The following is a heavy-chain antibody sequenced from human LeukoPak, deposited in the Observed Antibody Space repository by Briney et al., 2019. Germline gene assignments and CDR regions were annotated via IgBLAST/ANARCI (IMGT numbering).Heavy chain of an antibody. CDR1: GGSISSYY. Sequence: PSETLSLTCTVSGGSISSYYWSWIRQPPGKGLEWIGYIYYSGSTNYNPSLKSRVTISVDTSKNQFSLKLSSVTAADTAVYYCARARRDGYNFYYYGMYVWGQGTTVTVSS. J-gene: IGHJ6*02. D-gene: IGHD5-24*01. V-gene: IGHV4-59*01. CDR2: IYYSGST. CDR3: ARARRDGYNFYYYGMYV.